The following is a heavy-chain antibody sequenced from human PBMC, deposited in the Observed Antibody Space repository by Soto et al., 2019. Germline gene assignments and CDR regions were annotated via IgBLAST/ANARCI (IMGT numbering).Heavy chain of an antibody. CDR2: INGGGDVK. CDR1: GFAFANYE. D-gene: IGHD3-3*01. CDR3: ARLSGDGFWKSYSPYNLFES. V-gene: IGHV3-48*03. J-gene: IGHJ5*01. Sequence: GGSLRLSCAASGFAFANYEMHWVRQAPGKGLDWVAYINGGGDVKYYADSVEGRFTISRDNAKNALFLQMDNLRAEDTAIYYCARLSGDGFWKSYSPYNLFESWGQGALVTVSS.